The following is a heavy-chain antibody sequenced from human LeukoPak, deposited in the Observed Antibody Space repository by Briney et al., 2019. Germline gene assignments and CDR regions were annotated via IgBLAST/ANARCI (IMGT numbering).Heavy chain of an antibody. J-gene: IGHJ4*02. CDR2: INHSGST. Sequence: PSETLSLTCAVYGGSFSGYCWSWIRQPPGKGREGIGEINHSGSTNYNPSLKSRVTISVDTSKNQFSLKLSSVTAADTAVYYCARGVIAARRGRYYFDYWGQGTLVTVSS. D-gene: IGHD6-6*01. CDR3: ARGVIAARRGRYYFDY. V-gene: IGHV4-34*01. CDR1: GGSFSGYC.